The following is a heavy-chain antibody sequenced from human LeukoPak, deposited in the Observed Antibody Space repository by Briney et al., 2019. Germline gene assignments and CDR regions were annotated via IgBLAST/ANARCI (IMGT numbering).Heavy chain of an antibody. CDR1: GFTFSSYA. CDR2: INGSGGTT. D-gene: IGHD3-10*01. J-gene: IGHJ4*02. Sequence: GGSLRLSCAASGFTFSSYAMSWVRQAPGKGLEWVSGINGSGGTTYYADSVKGRFTISRDNSKNTLYLQMSSLTAEDTAVYYCAKGGTYYYASGTLYWGQGTLVNVSS. CDR3: AKGGTYYYASGTLY. V-gene: IGHV3-23*01.